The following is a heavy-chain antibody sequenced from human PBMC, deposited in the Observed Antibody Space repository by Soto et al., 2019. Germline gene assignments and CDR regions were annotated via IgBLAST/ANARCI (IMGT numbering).Heavy chain of an antibody. CDR1: GFTFSSYS. Sequence: GGSLRLSCAASGFTFSSYSMNWVRQAPGKGLEWVSSISSSSSYIYYADSVKGRFTISRDNAKNSLYLQMNSLRAEDTAVYYCARDGIISVDTAMVTFLSYYYYYYMDVWGKGTTVTVSS. CDR3: ARDGIISVDTAMVTFLSYYYYYYMDV. D-gene: IGHD5-18*01. J-gene: IGHJ6*03. CDR2: ISSSSSYI. V-gene: IGHV3-21*01.